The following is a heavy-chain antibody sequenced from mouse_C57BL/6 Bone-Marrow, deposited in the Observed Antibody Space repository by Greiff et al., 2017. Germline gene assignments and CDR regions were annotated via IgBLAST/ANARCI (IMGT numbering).Heavy chain of an antibody. V-gene: IGHV1-5*01. D-gene: IGHD2-3*01. CDR1: GYTFTSYW. CDR2: IYPGNSDT. J-gene: IGHJ4*01. CDR3: TRDGPSLYAMDY. Sequence: VQLQQSGTVLARPGASVKMSCKTSGYTFTSYWMHWVKQRPGQGLEWIGAIYPGNSDTSYTQKFKGKAKLTAVTSASTAYMELSSLTNEDSAVYYCTRDGPSLYAMDYWGQGTSVTVSS.